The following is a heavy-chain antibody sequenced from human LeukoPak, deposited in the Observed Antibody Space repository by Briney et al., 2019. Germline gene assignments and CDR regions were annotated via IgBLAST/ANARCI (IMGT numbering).Heavy chain of an antibody. D-gene: IGHD3-9*01. CDR1: GYSFTAYF. V-gene: IGHV1-2*02. CDR3: ARVSRFFDWLPPFVY. CDR2: INPNSDGT. Sequence: ASVKVSCKASGYSFTAYFVHWVRQAPGQGLEWMGWINPNSDGTNYAQNFQGRVTMTADPSISTAYMGLSRLSSDDTAVYYCARVSRFFDWLPPFVYWGQGTLVTVSS. J-gene: IGHJ4*02.